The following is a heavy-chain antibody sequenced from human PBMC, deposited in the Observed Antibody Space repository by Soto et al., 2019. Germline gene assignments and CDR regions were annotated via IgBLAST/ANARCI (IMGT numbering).Heavy chain of an antibody. D-gene: IGHD2-8*02. Sequence: LETLSLTCAVYGGSFSVYYWTWIRQPPGTGLEWIGEINHSGGTNYNPSLKSRVTISVDTSKNQFSLKLTSVTAADTAVYYCARDKITGLFDYWGQGTLVTVSS. V-gene: IGHV4-34*01. CDR1: GGSFSVYY. J-gene: IGHJ4*02. CDR2: INHSGGT. CDR3: ARDKITGLFDY.